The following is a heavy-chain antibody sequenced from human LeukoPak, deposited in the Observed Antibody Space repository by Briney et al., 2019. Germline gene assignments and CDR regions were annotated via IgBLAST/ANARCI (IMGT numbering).Heavy chain of an antibody. D-gene: IGHD5-18*01. CDR1: GFTFSSYS. V-gene: IGHV3-21*01. CDR2: IHSSSNFI. CDR3: ARDLSGVTGYTYGRGIDY. Sequence: GGSLRLSCAASGFTFSSYSMNWVRQAPGKGLEWVSSIHSSSNFIYYADSVKGRFTISRDNAKNSLYLQMNSLRAEDTAVYYCARDLSGVTGYTYGRGIDYWGQGTLVTVSS. J-gene: IGHJ4*02.